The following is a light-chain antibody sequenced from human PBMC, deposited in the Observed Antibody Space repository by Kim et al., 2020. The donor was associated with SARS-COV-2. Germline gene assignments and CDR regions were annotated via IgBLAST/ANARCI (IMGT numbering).Light chain of an antibody. CDR2: DTS. V-gene: IGKV3-11*01. CDR3: QQRANWPRT. Sequence: WSPGERATLSCRATQSVGNQLAWFKQTPGQPPRLLIYDTSNRAPGVPARFSGSGSGTDFTLSISSLEAEDFAVYYCQQRANWPRTFGQGTRLEIK. CDR1: QSVGNQ. J-gene: IGKJ5*01.